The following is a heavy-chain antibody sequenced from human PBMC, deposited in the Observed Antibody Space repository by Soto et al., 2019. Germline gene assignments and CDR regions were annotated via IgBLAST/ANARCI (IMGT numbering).Heavy chain of an antibody. V-gene: IGHV3-15*01. J-gene: IGHJ4*02. CDR3: TTVVSSSSSSGYFDY. CDR1: GFTFSNAW. Sequence: EVQLVESGGGLVKPGGSLRLSCAASGFTFSNAWMSWVRQAPGKGLEWVGRIKSKTDGGTTDYAGPVKGRFTISRNDSKNTLYLQMNSLNTEDTAVYYCTTVVSSSSSSGYFDYWGQGTLVTVSS. D-gene: IGHD6-6*01. CDR2: IKSKTDGGTT.